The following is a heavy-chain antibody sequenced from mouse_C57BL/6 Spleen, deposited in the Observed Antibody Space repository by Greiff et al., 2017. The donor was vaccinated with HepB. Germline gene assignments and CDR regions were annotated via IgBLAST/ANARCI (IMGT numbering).Heavy chain of an antibody. CDR2: ISNLAYSI. D-gene: IGHD2-5*01. V-gene: IGHV5-15*01. J-gene: IGHJ4*01. CDR1: GFTFSDYG. Sequence: EVKVVESGGGLVQPGGSLKLSCAASGFTFSDYGMAWVRQAPRKGPEWVAFISNLAYSIYYADTVTGRFTISRENAKNTLYLEMSSLRSEDTAMYYCARHDSNYAMDYWGQGTSVTVSS. CDR3: ARHDSNYAMDY.